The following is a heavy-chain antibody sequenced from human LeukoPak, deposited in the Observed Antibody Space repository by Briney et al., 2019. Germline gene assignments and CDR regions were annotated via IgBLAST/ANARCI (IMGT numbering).Heavy chain of an antibody. J-gene: IGHJ6*03. CDR2: IKSKTDGGTT. CDR1: GFTFSNAW. CDR3: TTAGTLYYYYYMDV. V-gene: IGHV3-15*01. Sequence: GGSLRLSCAASGFTFSNAWMSWVRQAPGKGLEWVGRIKSKTDGGTTDYAAPVKGRFTISRDDSENTLYLQMNSLKTEDTAVYYCTTAGTLYYYYYMDVWGKGTTVTVSS.